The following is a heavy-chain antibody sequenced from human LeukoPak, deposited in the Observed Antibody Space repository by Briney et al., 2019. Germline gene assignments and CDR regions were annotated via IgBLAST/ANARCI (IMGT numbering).Heavy chain of an antibody. J-gene: IGHJ4*02. CDR3: ARTRRTGATQYYFDY. Sequence: GGSLRLSCAASGFTFSSYRMSWVRQAPGKGLEWVANIKQDGSEKYYVDSVKGRFTISRDNAKNSLYLQMNSLRAEDTAVYYCARTRRTGATQYYFDYWGQGTLVTVSS. V-gene: IGHV3-7*01. CDR1: GFTFSSYR. CDR2: IKQDGSEK. D-gene: IGHD1-26*01.